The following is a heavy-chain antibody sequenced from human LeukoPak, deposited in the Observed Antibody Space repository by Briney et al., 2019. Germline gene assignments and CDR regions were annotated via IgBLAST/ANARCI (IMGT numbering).Heavy chain of an antibody. D-gene: IGHD1-20*01. Sequence: GESLKISCKGSGYNFNTHWIGWVRQMPGKGLEWMGFIYPGYSDARYSPSFQGQVTFSVDTSINTAYLQWSGLKASDTAIYYCARHGAPNWNDGDAMDVWGQGTTVTVSS. CDR2: IYPGYSDA. V-gene: IGHV5-51*01. J-gene: IGHJ6*02. CDR1: GYNFNTHW. CDR3: ARHGAPNWNDGDAMDV.